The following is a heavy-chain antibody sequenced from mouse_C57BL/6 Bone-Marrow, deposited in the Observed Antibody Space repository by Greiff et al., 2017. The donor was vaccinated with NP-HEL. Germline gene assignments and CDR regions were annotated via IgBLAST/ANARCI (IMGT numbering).Heavy chain of an antibody. D-gene: IGHD1-1*01. CDR2: INPNNGGT. CDR3: ARGGDYYGSFYAMDY. V-gene: IGHV1-26*01. CDR1: GYTFTDYY. J-gene: IGHJ4*01. Sequence: EVKVVESGPELVKPGASVKISCKASGYTFTDYYMNWVKQSHGKSLEWIGDINPNNGGTSYNQKFKGKATLTVDKSSSTAYMELRSLTSEDSAVYYCARGGDYYGSFYAMDYWGQGTSVTVSS.